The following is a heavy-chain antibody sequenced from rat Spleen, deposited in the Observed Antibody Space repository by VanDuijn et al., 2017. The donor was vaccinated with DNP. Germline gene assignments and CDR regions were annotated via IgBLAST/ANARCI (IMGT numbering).Heavy chain of an antibody. CDR1: GYSFTSYY. CDR3: ARGGSGIWFAY. J-gene: IGHJ3*01. V-gene: IGHV1-43*01. D-gene: IGHD5-1*01. CDR2: LNMGSGGT. Sequence: IQLHQAGAALAKPGSSVKISCKASGYSFTSYYTGWLKQTTGQGLEYIGYLNMGSGGTHYNEKFKGKATLTVDKSSNTAFMQLSSLTPDDSAVYYCARGGSGIWFAYWGQGSLVTVSS.